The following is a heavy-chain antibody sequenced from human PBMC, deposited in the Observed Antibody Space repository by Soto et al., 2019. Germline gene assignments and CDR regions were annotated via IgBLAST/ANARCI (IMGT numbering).Heavy chain of an antibody. CDR1: GFTFSSYA. Sequence: GGSLRLSCAASGFTFSSYAMSWVRQAPGKGLEWVSAISGSGGSTYYADSVKGRFTISRDNSKNTLYLQMNSLRAEDTAVYYCAKAECGGDCYHLDYWGQGTLVTVSS. V-gene: IGHV3-23*01. CDR2: ISGSGGST. D-gene: IGHD2-21*02. J-gene: IGHJ4*02. CDR3: AKAECGGDCYHLDY.